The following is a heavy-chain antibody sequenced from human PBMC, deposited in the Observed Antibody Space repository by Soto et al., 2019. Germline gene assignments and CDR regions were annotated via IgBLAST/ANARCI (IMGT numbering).Heavy chain of an antibody. CDR2: IYTSGST. CDR3: ARTPHYYGSGNLGSPWFDP. CDR1: GGSISSYY. J-gene: IGHJ5*02. D-gene: IGHD3-10*01. Sequence: SETLSLTCSVAGGSISSYYWSWIRQPAGKGLEWIGRIYTSGSTHYNPSLKSRVTMSVDTSKNQFSLKLSSVTAADTAVYYCARTPHYYGSGNLGSPWFDPWGQGPLVTASS. V-gene: IGHV4-4*07.